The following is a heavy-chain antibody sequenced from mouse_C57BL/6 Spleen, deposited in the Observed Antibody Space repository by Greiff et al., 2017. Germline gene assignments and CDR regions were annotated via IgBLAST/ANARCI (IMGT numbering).Heavy chain of an antibody. Sequence: VQLQQPGAELVKPGASVKLSCKASGYTFTSYWMHWVKQRPGQGLEWIGMIHPNSGSTNYNEKFKSKATLTVDKSSSTAYMQLSSLTSEDSAVYYCARYGYGSSPLDYWGQGTTLTVSS. J-gene: IGHJ2*01. CDR2: IHPNSGST. V-gene: IGHV1-64*01. CDR1: GYTFTSYW. D-gene: IGHD1-1*01. CDR3: ARYGYGSSPLDY.